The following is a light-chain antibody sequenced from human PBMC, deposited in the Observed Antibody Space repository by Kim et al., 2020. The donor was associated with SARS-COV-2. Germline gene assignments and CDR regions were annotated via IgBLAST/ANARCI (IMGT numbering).Light chain of an antibody. J-gene: IGLJ6*01. CDR3: ETWDSNV. CDR2: LERRGSY. Sequence: QAVLTPSSSASASLGSSSNGHSSYIIAWHQRQPGRAPRYLINLERRGSYNKGSGVPDRFSGSSSGADRFLTISNLQSEDEADYYCETWDSNVFGSGT. CDR1: NGHSSYI. V-gene: IGLV4-60*03.